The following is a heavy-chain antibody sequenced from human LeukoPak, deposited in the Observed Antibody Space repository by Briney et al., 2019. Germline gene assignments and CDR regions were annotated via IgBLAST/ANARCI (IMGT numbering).Heavy chain of an antibody. J-gene: IGHJ4*02. V-gene: IGHV3-30*02. D-gene: IGHD6-19*01. CDR3: AKAWYSSGWYGY. CDR1: GFTFSSYG. CDR2: IRYDGSNK. Sequence: GGSLRLSCAASGFTFSSYGMHWVRQAPGKGLEWVAFIRYDGSNKYYADSVKGRFTISRDNSKNTLYLQVNSLRAEDTAVYYCAKAWYSSGWYGYWGQGTLVTVSS.